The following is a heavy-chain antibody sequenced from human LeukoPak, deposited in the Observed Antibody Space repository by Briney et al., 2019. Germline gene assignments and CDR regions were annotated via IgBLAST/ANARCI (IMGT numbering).Heavy chain of an antibody. CDR3: AKEPGYSSSWYYFDY. CDR1: GFTFSSYS. Sequence: PGGSLRLSCAASGFTFSSYSMNWVRQAPGKGLEWVSSISSSSSYIYYADSVKGRFTISRDNAKNSLYLQMNSLRAEDTAVYYCAKEPGYSSSWYYFDYWGQGTLVTVSA. J-gene: IGHJ4*02. V-gene: IGHV3-21*04. D-gene: IGHD6-13*01. CDR2: ISSSSSYI.